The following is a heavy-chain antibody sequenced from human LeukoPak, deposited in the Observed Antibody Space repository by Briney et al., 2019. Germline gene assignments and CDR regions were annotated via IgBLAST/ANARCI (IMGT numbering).Heavy chain of an antibody. J-gene: IGHJ4*02. CDR3: AKIGYGSGSYRSENY. V-gene: IGHV3-30*02. CDR1: GFTFSSYG. Sequence: PGGSLRLSCAASGFTFSSYGMQWVRQAPGKGLEWVAFIRYDGSNKYYADSVKGRFTISRDNSKNTLYLQMNSLRAEDTAVYYCAKIGYGSGSYRSENYWGQGTLVTVSS. CDR2: IRYDGSNK. D-gene: IGHD3-10*01.